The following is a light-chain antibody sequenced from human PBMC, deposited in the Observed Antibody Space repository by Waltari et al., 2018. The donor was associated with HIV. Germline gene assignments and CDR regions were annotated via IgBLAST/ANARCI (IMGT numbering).Light chain of an antibody. CDR2: SAS. J-gene: IGKJ2*01. V-gene: IGKV3-20*01. Sequence: EVVLTQSPDTLSLSPGERATLSCRASQRVGSTYLAWFQQKPGQAPRLLIYSASSRATGIPDRFSGSGSGTDFTLTISRLDPEDFAVYYCQQFGSFPNTFGQGTKLEIK. CDR3: QQFGSFPNT. CDR1: QRVGSTY.